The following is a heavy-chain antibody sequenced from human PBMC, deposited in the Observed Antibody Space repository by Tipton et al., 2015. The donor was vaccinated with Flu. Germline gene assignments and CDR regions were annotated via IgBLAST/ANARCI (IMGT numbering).Heavy chain of an antibody. J-gene: IGHJ4*02. CDR1: GFTFSLYW. D-gene: IGHD3-16*01. CDR3: ARAIAGADSL. V-gene: IGHV3-7*03. Sequence: SLRLSCTTSGFTFSLYWMTWVRRAPGKGLEWVANIKQDGSVKYYVDSVKGRFTISRDNAKNSLYLQMNSLRAEDTAVYYCARAIAGADSLWGQGTLVTVSS. CDR2: IKQDGSVK.